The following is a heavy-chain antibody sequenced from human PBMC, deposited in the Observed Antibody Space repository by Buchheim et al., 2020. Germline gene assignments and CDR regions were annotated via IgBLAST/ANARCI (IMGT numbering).Heavy chain of an antibody. D-gene: IGHD6-13*01. CDR3: AKGRYSSGWSGDYFDS. CDR2: ISYDGSDE. J-gene: IGHJ4*02. Sequence: QVQLVESGGGVVQPGRSLRLSCTASGFSFSSSAMHWVRQAPGKGLEWVALISYDGSDEFYAASVKGRFTISRDNSRNTLYLQMDSLRAEDTAVFYCAKGRYSSGWSGDYFDSWGQGTL. V-gene: IGHV3-30*18. CDR1: GFSFSSSA.